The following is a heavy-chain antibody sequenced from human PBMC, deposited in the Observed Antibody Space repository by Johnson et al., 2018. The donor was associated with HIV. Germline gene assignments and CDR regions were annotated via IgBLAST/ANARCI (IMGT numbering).Heavy chain of an antibody. V-gene: IGHV3-30*02. Sequence: QVQLVESGGGVVQPGGSLRLSCAASGFTFTDYYMNWMRQAPGKGLEWVAFIRYDGSNRYYADSVKGRFTISRDNSKNTLYLQMNSLRSEDTAVYYCTRDPYFSDAFDIWGQGTMVTVFS. J-gene: IGHJ3*02. CDR2: IRYDGSNR. D-gene: IGHD3-3*01. CDR1: GFTFTDYY. CDR3: TRDPYFSDAFDI.